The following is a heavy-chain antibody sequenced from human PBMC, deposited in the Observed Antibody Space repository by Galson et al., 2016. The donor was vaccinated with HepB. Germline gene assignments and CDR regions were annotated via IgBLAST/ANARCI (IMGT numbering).Heavy chain of an antibody. CDR3: SNHYGSGTYYEFDP. J-gene: IGHJ5*02. CDR2: IKSRTDGGTA. V-gene: IGHV3-15*01. D-gene: IGHD3-10*01. CDR1: GFTVTNAW. Sequence: SLRLSCAASGFTVTNAWMTLVRQAPGKGLEWVGRIKSRTDGGTADYAAPVKGRFIISRDDSKNTLYLQMNSLKTEDTAVYYCSNHYGSGTYYEFDPWGQGTPVTVSS.